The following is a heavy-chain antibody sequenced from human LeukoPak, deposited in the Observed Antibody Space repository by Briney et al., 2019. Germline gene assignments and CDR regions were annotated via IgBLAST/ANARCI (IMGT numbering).Heavy chain of an antibody. J-gene: IGHJ5*02. CDR2: IYYSGNT. Sequence: PSETLSLTCTVSGGSINSNSYYWGWIRQPPGKGLEWIGNIYYSGNTYYNPSLKSRVTISVDTSKNQFSLKLSSVTAADTAVYYCAREAPPRWFDPWGQGTLVTVSS. V-gene: IGHV4-39*07. CDR1: GGSINSNSYY. CDR3: AREAPPRWFDP.